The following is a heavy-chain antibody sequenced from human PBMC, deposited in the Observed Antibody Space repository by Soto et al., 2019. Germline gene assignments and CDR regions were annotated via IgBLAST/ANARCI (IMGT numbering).Heavy chain of an antibody. CDR3: ARYRREAVAGYTLDN. CDR2: VYNSGST. D-gene: IGHD6-13*01. J-gene: IGHJ4*02. CDR1: GGSISSNY. Sequence: SETLSLTCTVSGGSISSNYWTWIRQPPGKGLEWIGYVYNSGSTNYNPSLKSRVTISEDTTKSQFPLKVNSMTAADTAVYSCARYRREAVAGYTLDNWGQGILVTVS. V-gene: IGHV4-59*01.